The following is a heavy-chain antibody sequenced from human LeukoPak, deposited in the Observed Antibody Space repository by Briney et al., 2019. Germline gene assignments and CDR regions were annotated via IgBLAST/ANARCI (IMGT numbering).Heavy chain of an antibody. Sequence: SVTLSLTCAVSGYSISRGYYWGWIRQPPGKGLEWIGTIYHSGSTYYNPSLESRVTISVDTSKNQFSLKLNSVTAADTAVYYCARKLYYGDYFDYWGQGALVTVSS. CDR1: GYSISRGYY. CDR2: IYHSGST. V-gene: IGHV4-38-2*01. D-gene: IGHD2-8*01. J-gene: IGHJ4*02. CDR3: ARKLYYGDYFDY.